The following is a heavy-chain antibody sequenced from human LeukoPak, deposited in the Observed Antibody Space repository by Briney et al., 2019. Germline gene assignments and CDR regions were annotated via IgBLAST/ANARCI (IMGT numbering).Heavy chain of an antibody. CDR3: ARVIAGITIFGVVTLYGMDV. Sequence: PSETLSLTCAVYGGSFSGYYWSWIRQPPGKGLEWIGEINHSGSTNHNPSLKSRVTISVDTSKNQFSLKLSSVTAADTAVYYCARVIAGITIFGVVTLYGMDVWGQGTTVTVSS. D-gene: IGHD3-3*01. CDR1: GGSFSGYY. CDR2: INHSGST. J-gene: IGHJ6*02. V-gene: IGHV4-34*01.